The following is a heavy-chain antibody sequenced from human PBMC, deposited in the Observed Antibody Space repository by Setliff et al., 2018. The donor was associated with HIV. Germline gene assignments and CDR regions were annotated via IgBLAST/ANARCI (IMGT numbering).Heavy chain of an antibody. V-gene: IGHV4-38-2*02. Sequence: SETLSLTCTVSGGSITGYYWGWIRQPPGKGLEWIGSIYHTGTTRYSPSLRSRISISIDASKNKFSLQLSSVTAADTAVYYCARVSPLTHYYYMDMWGKGTTVTVSS. CDR3: ARVSPLTHYYYMDM. CDR2: IYHTGTT. J-gene: IGHJ6*03. D-gene: IGHD7-27*01. CDR1: GGSITGYY.